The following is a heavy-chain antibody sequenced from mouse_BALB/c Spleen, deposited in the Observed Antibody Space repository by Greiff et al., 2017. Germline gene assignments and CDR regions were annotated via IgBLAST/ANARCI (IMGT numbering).Heavy chain of an antibody. CDR2: IDPANGNT. CDR1: GFNIKDTY. CDR3: ARPVVATDYAMDY. V-gene: IGHV14-3*02. Sequence: EVKLQESGAELVKPGASVKLSCTASGFNIKDTYMHWVKQRPEQGLEWIGRIDPANGNTKYDPKFQGKATITADTSSNTAYLQLSSLTSEDTAVYYCARPVVATDYAMDYWGQGTSVTVSS. D-gene: IGHD1-1*01. J-gene: IGHJ4*01.